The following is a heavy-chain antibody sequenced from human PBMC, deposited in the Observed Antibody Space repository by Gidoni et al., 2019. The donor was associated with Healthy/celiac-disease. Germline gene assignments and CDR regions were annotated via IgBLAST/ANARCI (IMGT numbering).Heavy chain of an antibody. CDR2: IYYSGST. CDR3: ARHKRFGESPLDY. D-gene: IGHD3-10*01. Sequence: QLQLQESGPGLVKPSETLSLTCTVPGGSISSSSYYWGWIRQPPGKGLEWIGSIYYSGSTYYNPSLKSRVTISVDTSKNQFSLKLGSVTAADTAVYYCARHKRFGESPLDYWGQGTLVTVSS. J-gene: IGHJ4*02. V-gene: IGHV4-39*01. CDR1: GGSISSSSYY.